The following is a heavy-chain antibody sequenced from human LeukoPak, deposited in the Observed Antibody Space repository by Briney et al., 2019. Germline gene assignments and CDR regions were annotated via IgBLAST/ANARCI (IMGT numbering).Heavy chain of an antibody. J-gene: IGHJ6*02. D-gene: IGHD2-15*01. CDR3: ARDGGYFGNGFGFRIYYGMDV. CDR2: ISYDGSNK. Sequence: GGSLRLSCAASGFTFSSYAMHWVRQAPGKGLEWVAVISYDGSNKYYADSVKGRFTISRDNSKNTLYLQMNSLRAEDTAVYYCARDGGYFGNGFGFRIYYGMDVWGQGTTVTVSS. V-gene: IGHV3-30-3*01. CDR1: GFTFSSYA.